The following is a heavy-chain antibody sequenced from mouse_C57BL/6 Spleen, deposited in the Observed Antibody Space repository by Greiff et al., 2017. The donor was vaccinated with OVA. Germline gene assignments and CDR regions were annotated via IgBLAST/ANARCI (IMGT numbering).Heavy chain of an antibody. J-gene: IGHJ2*01. V-gene: IGHV5-9*01. D-gene: IGHD4-1*01. CDR3: ASHPGTFDY. CDR1: GFTFSSYT. Sequence: EVQLVESGGGLVKPGGSLKLSCAASGFTFSSYTMSWVRQTPEKRLEWVATISGGGGNTYYPDSVKGRFTISRDNAKNTLYLQMSSLRSEDTALYDSASHPGTFDYWGQGTTLTVSS. CDR2: ISGGGGNT.